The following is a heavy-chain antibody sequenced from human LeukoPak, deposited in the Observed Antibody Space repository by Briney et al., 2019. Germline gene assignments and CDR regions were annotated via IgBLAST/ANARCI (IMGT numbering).Heavy chain of an antibody. V-gene: IGHV1-2*02. CDR3: ARDDRYYDFWSGYHV. D-gene: IGHD3-3*01. J-gene: IGHJ4*02. CDR1: VYTFTEYY. Sequence: GASVKVSCKASVYTFTEYYMHWVRQAPGQGLEWMGWINPNSGGTNYAQNFQGRVTMTRDTSISTAYMELSRLSSDDTAVYYCARDDRYYDFWSGYHVWGQGTLVTVSS. CDR2: INPNSGGT.